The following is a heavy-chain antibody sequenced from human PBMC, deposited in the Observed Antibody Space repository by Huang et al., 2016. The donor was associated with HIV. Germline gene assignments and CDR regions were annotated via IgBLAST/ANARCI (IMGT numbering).Heavy chain of an antibody. CDR2: INHNGKI. V-gene: IGHV4-34*02. CDR1: GGAFRGSS. Sequence: QVQLKQWGAGLLKPSETLSLTCAVYGGAFRGSSWTWIRLFPEKGLEWIGDINHNGKIIYNPSLSARVTISTDTSKNHFSLRLASVTAADTALYYCARGFNYYASDNLGVYYFDSWGLGTLVTVSP. CDR3: ARGFNYYASDNLGVYYFDS. J-gene: IGHJ4*02. D-gene: IGHD3-10*01.